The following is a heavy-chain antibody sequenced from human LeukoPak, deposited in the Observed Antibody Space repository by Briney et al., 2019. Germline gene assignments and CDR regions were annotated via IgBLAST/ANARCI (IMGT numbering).Heavy chain of an antibody. V-gene: IGHV3-23*01. CDR1: GFTFSSYA. D-gene: IGHD5-18*01. Sequence: QAGGSLRLSCAASGFTFSSYAMSWVRQAPGKGLEWVSVISGSGGSTSYADSVKGRFTISRDNSMNTLYLQMNSLRAEDTAVYYCAKDDRIQTRRYSYNYWGQGTLVTASS. CDR2: ISGSGGST. CDR3: AKDDRIQTRRYSYNY. J-gene: IGHJ4*02.